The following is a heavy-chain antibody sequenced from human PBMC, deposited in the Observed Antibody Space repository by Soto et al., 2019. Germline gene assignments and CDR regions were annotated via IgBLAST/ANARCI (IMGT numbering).Heavy chain of an antibody. V-gene: IGHV4-59*08. CDR2: IYYSAST. CDR1: GGSISSYY. J-gene: IGHJ4*02. CDR3: ARHENGGTYPLAY. Sequence: PSETLSLTCTVSGGSISSYYWSWIRQPPGKGLGWIGYIYYSASTNYSPSLKSRVTISVDTSKNQFSLNLNSVTAADTAVYFCARHENGGTYPLAYWGQGTLVTVSS. D-gene: IGHD1-26*01.